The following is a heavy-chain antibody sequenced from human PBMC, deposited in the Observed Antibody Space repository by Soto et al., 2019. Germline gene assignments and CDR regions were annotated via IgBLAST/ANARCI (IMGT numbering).Heavy chain of an antibody. V-gene: IGHV4-59*01. J-gene: IGHJ4*02. CDR3: ARDLPPRDYFDF. CDR2: IYNGGST. Sequence: QVQLQESGPGLVKPSETLSLTCKVSGGSIGSFYWSWIRQSPGKGLEWIGYIYNGGSTTYNPSLRSRLSMSVDTSKIQFSLRLSSVTAADTAVYYCARDLPPRDYFDFWGQGTLVTVSS. CDR1: GGSIGSFY.